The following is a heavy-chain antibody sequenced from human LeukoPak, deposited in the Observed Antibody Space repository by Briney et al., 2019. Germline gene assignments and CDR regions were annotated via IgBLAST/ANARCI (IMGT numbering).Heavy chain of an antibody. CDR2: ISTNNGNT. V-gene: IGHV1-18*01. Sequence: ASVKVSCKASGYTFISYGITWVRQAPGRGLEWMGWISTNNGNTNYAQKVQGRVIMTTDTSTSTAYMELRSLRSDDTAVYYCARGGTSGYYPDYWGQGTLVTVSS. CDR3: ARGGTSGYYPDY. D-gene: IGHD3-22*01. J-gene: IGHJ4*02. CDR1: GYTFISYG.